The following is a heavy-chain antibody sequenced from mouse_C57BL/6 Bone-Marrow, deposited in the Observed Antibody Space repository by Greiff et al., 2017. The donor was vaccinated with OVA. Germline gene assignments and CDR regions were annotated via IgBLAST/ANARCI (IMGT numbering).Heavy chain of an antibody. CDR3: ERGDGNCGAMDY. J-gene: IGHJ4*01. D-gene: IGHD2-1*01. CDR1: GYSFTSYY. CDR2: IYPGSGNT. Sequence: VKLVESGPELVKPGASVKISCKASGYSFTSYYIHWVKQRPGQGLEWIGWIYPGSGNTKYNEKFKGKATLTADTSSSTAYMQLSSLTSEDSAVYYCERGDGNCGAMDYWGQGTSVTVSS. V-gene: IGHV1-66*01.